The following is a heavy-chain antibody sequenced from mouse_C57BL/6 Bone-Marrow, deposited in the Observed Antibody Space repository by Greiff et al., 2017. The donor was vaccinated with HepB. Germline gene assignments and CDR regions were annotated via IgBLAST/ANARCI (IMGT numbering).Heavy chain of an antibody. CDR3: ASRDSSGYDYFDY. D-gene: IGHD3-2*02. J-gene: IGHJ2*01. V-gene: IGHV1-7*01. CDR2: INPSSGYT. CDR1: GYTFTSYW. Sequence: QVQLQQSGAELAKPGASVKLSCKASGYTFTSYWMHWVKQRPGQGLEWIGYINPSSGYTKYNQKFKDKAKLTADKSSSTAYMQLSSLTYEDSAVYYWASRDSSGYDYFDYWGQGTTLTVSS.